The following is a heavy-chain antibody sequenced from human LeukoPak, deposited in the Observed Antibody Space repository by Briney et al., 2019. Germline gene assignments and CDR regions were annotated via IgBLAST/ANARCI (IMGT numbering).Heavy chain of an antibody. CDR2: IYYSGST. Sequence: SETLSLTCTVSGGSISSSSYYWGWIRQPPGKGLEWIGSIYYSGSTYYNPSLKSRVTISVDTSKNQFSLKLSSVTAADTAVYYCARQEFVTMIVVVSGWFDPWGQGTLVTVSS. CDR1: GGSISSSSYY. D-gene: IGHD3-22*01. V-gene: IGHV4-39*01. CDR3: ARQEFVTMIVVVSGWFDP. J-gene: IGHJ5*02.